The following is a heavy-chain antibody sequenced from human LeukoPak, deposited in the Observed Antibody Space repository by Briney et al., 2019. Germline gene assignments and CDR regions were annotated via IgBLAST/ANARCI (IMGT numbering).Heavy chain of an antibody. CDR2: INSDGSST. J-gene: IGHJ4*02. V-gene: IGHV3-74*03. CDR1: GFTFSNSW. CDR3: TTSDCGGDCYFWYFDY. D-gene: IGHD2-21*01. Sequence: PGGSLRLSCAASGFTFSNSWMHWVRQASGKGLVWVSRINSDGSSTMYADSVKGRFTISRDNAKNTLYLQMNSLRAEDTAMYYCTTSDCGGDCYFWYFDYWGQGTLVTVSS.